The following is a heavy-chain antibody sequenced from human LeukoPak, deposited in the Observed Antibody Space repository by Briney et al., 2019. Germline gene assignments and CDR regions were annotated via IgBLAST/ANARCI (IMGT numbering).Heavy chain of an antibody. CDR2: IYYSGST. CDR1: GGSISSYY. V-gene: IGHV4-59*01. Sequence: SETLSLTCTVSGGSISSYYWSWIRQPPGKGLEWIGHIYYSGSTNYNPSLKSRVTISVDTSKNQFSLKLSSVTAADTAVYYCARDVGAGTDYWGQGILVTVSS. CDR3: ARDVGAGTDY. J-gene: IGHJ4*02.